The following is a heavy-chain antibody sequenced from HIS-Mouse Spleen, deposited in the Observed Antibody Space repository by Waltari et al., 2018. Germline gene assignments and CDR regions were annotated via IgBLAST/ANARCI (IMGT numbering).Heavy chain of an antibody. CDR2: INPNSGGT. D-gene: IGHD6-19*01. Sequence: QVQRVQSGAEVKKPGASVKVSCKASGYTFTGYYMHGVRQAPGQGLEWMGWINPNSGGTNYAQKFQGRVTMTRDTSISTAYMELSRLRSDDTAVYYCARDPPFRSSGLDYWGQGTLVTVSS. V-gene: IGHV1-2*02. CDR3: ARDPPFRSSGLDY. J-gene: IGHJ4*02. CDR1: GYTFTGYY.